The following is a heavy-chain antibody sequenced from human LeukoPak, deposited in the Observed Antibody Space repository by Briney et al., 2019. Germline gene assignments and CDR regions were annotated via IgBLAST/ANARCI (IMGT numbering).Heavy chain of an antibody. CDR3: AHDSSGYYDY. J-gene: IGHJ4*02. CDR1: GFTFSSYA. CDR2: ISGRGGST. V-gene: IGHV3-23*01. D-gene: IGHD3-22*01. Sequence: GGSLRLSCAASGFTFSSYAMSWVRQAPGKGLEWVSAISGRGGSTYYADSVKGWFTISRDNSKNTLYLQMNSLRAEDTAVYYCAHDSSGYYDYWGQGTLVTVSS.